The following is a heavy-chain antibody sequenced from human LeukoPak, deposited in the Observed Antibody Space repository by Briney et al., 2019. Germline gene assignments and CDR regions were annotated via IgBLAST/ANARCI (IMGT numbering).Heavy chain of an antibody. J-gene: IGHJ4*02. V-gene: IGHV3-13*01. CDR1: GFTFSSYD. CDR3: TRGSPHGFDY. CDR2: IGTGGNT. Sequence: PGGSLRLSCAASGFTFSSYDFHWVRQGTGKGLERVSSIGTGGNTYYLASVKGRFTISRDNAKDSLYLQMNNLRVEDTALYYCTRGSPHGFDYWGQGTLVTVSS.